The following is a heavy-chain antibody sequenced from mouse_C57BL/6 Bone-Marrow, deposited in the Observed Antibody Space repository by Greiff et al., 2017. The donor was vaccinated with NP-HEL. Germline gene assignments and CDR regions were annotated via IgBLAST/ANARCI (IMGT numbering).Heavy chain of an antibody. D-gene: IGHD1-1*01. J-gene: IGHJ3*01. V-gene: IGHV14-4*01. CDR1: GFNIKDDY. Sequence: EVQLQQSGAELVRPGASVKLSCTASGFNIKDDYMHWVKQRPEQGLEWIGWIDPENGDTEYASKFQGKATITADTSSNTAYLQLSSLTSEDTAVYYCTTRTTVVAKRGFAYWGQGTLVTVSA. CDR3: TTRTTVVAKRGFAY. CDR2: IDPENGDT.